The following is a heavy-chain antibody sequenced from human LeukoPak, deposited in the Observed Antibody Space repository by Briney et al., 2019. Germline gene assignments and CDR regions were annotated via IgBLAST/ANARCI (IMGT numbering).Heavy chain of an antibody. V-gene: IGHV3-21*04. CDR3: ARRAGAYSHPYDY. CDR1: GFTFSSYS. CDR2: ISSSSSYI. Sequence: PGGSLRLSCAASGFTFSSYSMNWVRQAPGKGLEWVSSISSSSSYIYYADSVKGRFTISRDNAKNSLYLQMNSLRAEDTAVYYCARRAGAYSHPYDYWGQGTLVTVSS. J-gene: IGHJ4*02. D-gene: IGHD4/OR15-4a*01.